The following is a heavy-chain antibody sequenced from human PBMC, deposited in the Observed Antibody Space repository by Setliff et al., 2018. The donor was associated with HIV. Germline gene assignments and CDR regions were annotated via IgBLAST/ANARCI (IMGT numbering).Heavy chain of an antibody. Sequence: KPSETLSLTCAVSGYSISSGYYWGWIRQPAGKGLEWIGRIYTSGSTNYNPSLKSRVTISVDTSKNQFSLKLSSVTAADTAVYYCATHVLQFLEWLSHFDYWGQGTLVTVSS. J-gene: IGHJ4*02. V-gene: IGHV4-38-2*01. D-gene: IGHD3-3*01. CDR1: GYSISSGYY. CDR3: ATHVLQFLEWLSHFDY. CDR2: IYTSGST.